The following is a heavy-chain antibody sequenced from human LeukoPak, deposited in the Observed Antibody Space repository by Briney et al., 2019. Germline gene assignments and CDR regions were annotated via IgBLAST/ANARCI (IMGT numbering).Heavy chain of an antibody. V-gene: IGHV3-53*01. D-gene: IGHD3-22*01. CDR3: AREARNYYDSSGYYQFDF. J-gene: IGHJ4*02. Sequence: GGSLRLSCAASGFTVSSNYMSWVRQVPGKGLEWVSVIYSGGSTYYADSVKGRFTISRDNSKNTLYLQMNSLRAEDTAVYYCAREARNYYDSSGYYQFDFWGQGTLVTVSS. CDR1: GFTVSSNY. CDR2: IYSGGST.